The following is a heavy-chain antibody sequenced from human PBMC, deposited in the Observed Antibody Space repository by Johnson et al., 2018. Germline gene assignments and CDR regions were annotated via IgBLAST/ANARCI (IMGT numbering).Heavy chain of an antibody. V-gene: IGHV5-51*03. CDR3: AGRSGDSFGQHYYYYMDG. CDR1: GYSFTSYW. J-gene: IGHJ6*03. CDR2: IYPGDSDT. Sequence: EVQLVETGAEVTKPGESLKLSCKGSGYSFTSYWIGWVRQMPGKGLEWMGIIYPGDSDTRYSPSFQGQVTISADKSISTAYLQWRSLKASDTARDYCAGRSGDSFGQHYYYYMDGWGKGTTVTGS. D-gene: IGHD5-18*01.